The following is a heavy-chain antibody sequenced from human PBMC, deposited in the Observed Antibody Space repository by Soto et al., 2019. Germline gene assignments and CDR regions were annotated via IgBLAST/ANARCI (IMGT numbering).Heavy chain of an antibody. D-gene: IGHD3-10*01. CDR3: ARLGPYGSETYSFRYNWFDP. CDR1: GFTFSTYS. CDR2: IYRNGNT. V-gene: IGHV3-53*01. Sequence: GGSLRLSCAASGFTFSTYSMNWVRQAPGKGLEWVSVIYRNGNTYYADSVKGQFTISRDSFKNTLDLQMDSLRVEDTAVYYCARLGPYGSETYSFRYNWFDPWGQGTLVTVSS. J-gene: IGHJ5*02.